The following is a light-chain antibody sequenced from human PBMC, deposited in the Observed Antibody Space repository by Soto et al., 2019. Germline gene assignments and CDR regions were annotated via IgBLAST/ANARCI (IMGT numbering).Light chain of an antibody. CDR2: GAS. CDR1: QSVDSSY. V-gene: IGKV3-20*01. J-gene: IGKJ2*01. CDR3: QQYGSSSYT. Sequence: EIXLTXXXXTXSLSPGERATLSCRASQSVDSSYLAWYQQKPGQAPRLLIFGASSRATDIPDRXXXXXXXXXXXXXISRLEPEDFAVYYCQQYGSSSYTFGQGTKLQXK.